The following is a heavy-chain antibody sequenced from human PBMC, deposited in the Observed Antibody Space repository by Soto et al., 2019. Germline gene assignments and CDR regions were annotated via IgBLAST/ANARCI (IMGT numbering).Heavy chain of an antibody. Sequence: SETLSLTCTVSGASMKSYHCSWIRQPAGKGLEWIGHIHSSGSTNYNPSLKSRVTMSVDTSKNQFSLRLVSLTAADTAVYYCARDQGVAAAGITWFDPWGQGSLVTGSS. CDR3: ARDQGVAAAGITWFDP. V-gene: IGHV4-4*07. CDR2: IHSSGST. J-gene: IGHJ5*02. CDR1: GASMKSYH. D-gene: IGHD6-13*01.